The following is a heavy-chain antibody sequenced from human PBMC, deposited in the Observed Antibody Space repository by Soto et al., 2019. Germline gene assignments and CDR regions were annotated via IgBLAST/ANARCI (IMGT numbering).Heavy chain of an antibody. Sequence: QITLKESGPTLVKPTQTLTLTCTFSGFSLRTSGVGVGWIRQPPGKALEWLALIYWDDGRRYSPSLKSRLTITKDTSKNQMILRMTNMHPVDTATYYCAHLTTGGFYFDYWGQGTLVTVSS. D-gene: IGHD4-17*01. CDR2: IYWDDGR. CDR1: GFSLRTSGVG. J-gene: IGHJ4*02. CDR3: AHLTTGGFYFDY. V-gene: IGHV2-5*02.